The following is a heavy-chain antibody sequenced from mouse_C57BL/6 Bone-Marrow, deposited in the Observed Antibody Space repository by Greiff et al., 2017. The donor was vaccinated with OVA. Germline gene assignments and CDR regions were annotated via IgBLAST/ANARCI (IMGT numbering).Heavy chain of an antibody. CDR1: GFTIKDDY. V-gene: IGHV14-4*01. D-gene: IGHD6-1*01. Sequence: EVQLQQSGAELVRPGASVKLSCTASGFTIKDDYMHWVKQRPEQGLEWIGWIDPENGDTDYDSKFQGQAPITADTSSTTAYLQLSSLTSEDTAGYYCPASKGAYFDYWGQGTTLTVSS. CDR2: IDPENGDT. CDR3: PASKGAYFDY. J-gene: IGHJ2*01.